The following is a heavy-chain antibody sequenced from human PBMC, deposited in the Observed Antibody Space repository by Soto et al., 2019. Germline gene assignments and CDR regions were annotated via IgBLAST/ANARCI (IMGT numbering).Heavy chain of an antibody. CDR1: GYTFTGYY. V-gene: IGHV1-2*04. CDR2: INPNSGGT. J-gene: IGHJ6*02. D-gene: IGHD2-2*01. CDR3: ARGGSGGIVVVPAVLADYYYGMDV. Sequence: ASVKVSCKASGYTFTGYYMHWVRQAPGQGLEWMGWINPNSGGTNYAQKFQGWVTMPRDTSISTAYMELSRLRSDDTAVYYCARGGSGGIVVVPAVLADYYYGMDVWGQGTTVTVSS.